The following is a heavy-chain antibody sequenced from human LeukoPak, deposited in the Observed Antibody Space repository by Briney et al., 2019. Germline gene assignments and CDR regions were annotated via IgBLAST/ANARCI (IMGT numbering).Heavy chain of an antibody. CDR3: ARLAAGTKGGFDY. CDR2: IWYDGSNK. CDR1: GFTFSSYG. D-gene: IGHD6-13*01. J-gene: IGHJ4*02. Sequence: GGSLRLSCAASGFTFSSYGMHWVRQAPGKGLEWVAVIWYDGSNKYYADSVKGRFTISRDNSKNTLYLQMNSLRAEDTAVYYCARLAAGTKGGFDYWGQGTLVTVSS. V-gene: IGHV3-33*01.